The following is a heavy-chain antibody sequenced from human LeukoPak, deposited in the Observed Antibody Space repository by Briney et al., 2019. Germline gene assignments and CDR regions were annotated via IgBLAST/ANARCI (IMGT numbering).Heavy chain of an antibody. Sequence: GASVKVSCKASGYTFTGYYMHWVRQAPGQGLEWMGWINPNSGGTNYAQKFQGRVTMTRDTSISTAYMELSRLRSDDTAVYYCARGPKGYYGSGSYYKGDDYWGQGTLVTVSS. CDR2: INPNSGGT. CDR3: ARGPKGYYGSGSYYKGDDY. V-gene: IGHV1-2*02. CDR1: GYTFTGYY. J-gene: IGHJ4*02. D-gene: IGHD3-10*01.